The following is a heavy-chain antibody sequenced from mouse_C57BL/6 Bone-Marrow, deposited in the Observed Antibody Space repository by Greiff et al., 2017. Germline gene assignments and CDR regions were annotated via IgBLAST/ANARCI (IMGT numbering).Heavy chain of an antibody. Sequence: DVMLVESGEGLVKPGGSLKLSCAASGFTFSSYAMSWVRQTPEKRLEWVAYISSGGDYIYYADTVKGRFTISRDNARNPLYLQMSSLKSEDTAMYYCTRDQGLLLFAYWGQGTLVTVSA. CDR1: GFTFSSYA. V-gene: IGHV5-9-1*02. D-gene: IGHD1-1*01. J-gene: IGHJ3*01. CDR2: ISSGGDYI. CDR3: TRDQGLLLFAY.